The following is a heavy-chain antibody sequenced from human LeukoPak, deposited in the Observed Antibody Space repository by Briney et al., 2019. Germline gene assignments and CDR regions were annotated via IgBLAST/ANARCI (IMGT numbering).Heavy chain of an antibody. D-gene: IGHD6-19*01. Sequence: GASVKVSCKASGYTFTSYYIHWVRQALGQGLEWMGIINPSGGSTSYAQKFQGRVTMTKDTSTSTAYMELSSLRSEDTAVYYCARDQPNSTPGIAVAVPYYYYYYGMDVWGQGTTVTVSS. J-gene: IGHJ6*02. CDR1: GYTFTSYY. CDR3: ARDQPNSTPGIAVAVPYYYYYYGMDV. V-gene: IGHV1-46*01. CDR2: INPSGGST.